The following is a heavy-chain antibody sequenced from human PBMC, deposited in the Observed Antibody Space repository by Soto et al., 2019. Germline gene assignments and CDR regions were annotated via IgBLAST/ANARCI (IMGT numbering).Heavy chain of an antibody. D-gene: IGHD3-10*01. V-gene: IGHV4-61*01. Sequence: SETLSLTCTVSGDSVNTGSYYWSWIRQPPGKGLEWIGYAYYSGSTNYNPSLKSRVTISLDTSKNHFSLKLTSVTAADTAVYYCATGRYHYGPEYWGQGTLVTVSS. CDR2: AYYSGST. CDR3: ATGRYHYGPEY. J-gene: IGHJ4*02. CDR1: GDSVNTGSYY.